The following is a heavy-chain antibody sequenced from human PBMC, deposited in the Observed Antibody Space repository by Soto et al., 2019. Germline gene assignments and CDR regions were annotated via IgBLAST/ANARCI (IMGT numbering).Heavy chain of an antibody. D-gene: IGHD6-19*01. Sequence: QLQMVQSGAEVKKPGASVKVSCKASGYTFTSYGVTWVRQAPGQGLEWMGWISTYNGNTNYAQTLQGRVTMTTETSTTTAYMELRSLRSDDTAVYYCAREQRAYWEQNSSGWNGAIDIWGQGTKVTVSS. V-gene: IGHV1-18*01. J-gene: IGHJ3*02. CDR3: AREQRAYWEQNSSGWNGAIDI. CDR1: GYTFTSYG. CDR2: ISTYNGNT.